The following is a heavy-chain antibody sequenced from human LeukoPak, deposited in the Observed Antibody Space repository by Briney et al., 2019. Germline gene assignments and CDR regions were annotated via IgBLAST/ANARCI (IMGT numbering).Heavy chain of an antibody. Sequence: PGGSLRLSCAASGFTFNNYAMSLARQAPGKGLEWVSAISISGSSTYYADSVKGRFSISRDNSKNTLYLQMSSLRAEDTAIYYCAKGVKLELPLGSWGQGTLVTVSS. J-gene: IGHJ4*02. D-gene: IGHD3-10*01. CDR2: ISISGSST. CDR3: AKGVKLELPLGS. V-gene: IGHV3-23*01. CDR1: GFTFNNYA.